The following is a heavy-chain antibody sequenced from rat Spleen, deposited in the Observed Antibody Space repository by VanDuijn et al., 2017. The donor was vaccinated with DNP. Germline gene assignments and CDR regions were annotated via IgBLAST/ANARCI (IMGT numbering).Heavy chain of an antibody. CDR2: ISYDGGST. J-gene: IGHJ2*01. CDR1: GFSFSDYY. V-gene: IGHV5-20*01. CDR3: ARGNYARNYFDY. D-gene: IGHD1-11*01. Sequence: EVQLVESGGGLVQPGRSLKLSCAASGFSFSDYYMAWVRQAPTKGLEWVASISYDGGSTYYRDSVKGRFTISRDNAKNTQYLQMDSLRSEDTATDYCARGNYARNYFDYWGQGVMVTVSS.